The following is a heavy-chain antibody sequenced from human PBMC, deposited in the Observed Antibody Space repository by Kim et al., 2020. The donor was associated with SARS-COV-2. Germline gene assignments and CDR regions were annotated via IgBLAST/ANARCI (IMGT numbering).Heavy chain of an antibody. CDR1: GFTFDDYA. Sequence: GGSLRLSCAASGFTFDDYAMHWVRQAPGKGLEWVSLISGDGGSTYYADSVKGRFTISRDNSKNSLYLQMNSLRTEDTALYYCAKDRGYSGYDGSNYWGQGTLVTVSS. CDR2: ISGDGGST. J-gene: IGHJ4*02. D-gene: IGHD5-12*01. CDR3: AKDRGYSGYDGSNY. V-gene: IGHV3-43*02.